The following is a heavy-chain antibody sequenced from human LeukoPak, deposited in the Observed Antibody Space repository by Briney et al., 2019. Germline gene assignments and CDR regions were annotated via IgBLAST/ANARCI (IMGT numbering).Heavy chain of an antibody. Sequence: GGSLRLSCAASGFTVSSNYMSWVRQAPGKGLEWVSVIYSGGSTYYADSVKGRFTISRDNSKNTLYLQMNSLRAEDTAVYYCAKRSYYDSSGYYYVLDYFDYWGQGTLVTVSS. CDR2: IYSGGST. V-gene: IGHV3-53*01. D-gene: IGHD3-22*01. J-gene: IGHJ4*02. CDR3: AKRSYYDSSGYYYVLDYFDY. CDR1: GFTVSSNY.